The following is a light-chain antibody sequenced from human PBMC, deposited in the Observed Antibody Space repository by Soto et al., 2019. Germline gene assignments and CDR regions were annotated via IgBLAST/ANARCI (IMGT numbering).Light chain of an antibody. CDR2: NND. V-gene: IGLV1-40*01. CDR3: AAWDDSLSGPV. J-gene: IGLJ3*02. Sequence: QSVLTQPPSVSGAPGQRVTISCTGSSSNTGADYDVHWYQHLPGSAPKLLIYNNDQRPSGVPDRFSGSKSGTSASLAISGLQSEDEADYYCAAWDDSLSGPVFGGGTKLTVL. CDR1: SSNTGADYD.